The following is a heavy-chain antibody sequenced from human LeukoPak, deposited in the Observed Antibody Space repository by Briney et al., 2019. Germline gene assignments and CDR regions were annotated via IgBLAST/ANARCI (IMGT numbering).Heavy chain of an antibody. D-gene: IGHD1-26*01. Sequence: GGSLRLSCAASGFTFSGYWMSWVRQTPEKGLEWVANIEQDGYEKYYVDSVKGRFTISRDNAKNSLYLQMNSLRADDTAIYYCARDKIVGPTTLDYWGQGTLVTVSS. V-gene: IGHV3-7*01. CDR2: IEQDGYEK. J-gene: IGHJ4*02. CDR1: GFTFSGYW. CDR3: ARDKIVGPTTLDY.